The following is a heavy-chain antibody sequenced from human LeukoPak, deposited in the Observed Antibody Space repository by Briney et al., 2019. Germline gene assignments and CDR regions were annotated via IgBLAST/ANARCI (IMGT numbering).Heavy chain of an antibody. D-gene: IGHD2/OR15-2a*01. V-gene: IGHV3-7*01. CDR2: INEDGSEQ. CDR1: GFIFSDYW. Sequence: PGGSLRLSCVASGFIFSDYWMNWVRQVPEKGLEWVANINEDGSEQDYVDSVRGRFTISRDNAKNSLYLQMNSLRAEDTAVYYCASRESSMTRSHWGQGTLVTVSS. J-gene: IGHJ4*02. CDR3: ASRESSMTRSH.